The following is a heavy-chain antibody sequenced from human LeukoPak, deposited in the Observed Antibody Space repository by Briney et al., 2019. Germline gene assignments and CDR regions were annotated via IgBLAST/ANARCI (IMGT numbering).Heavy chain of an antibody. CDR1: GFTFSSCA. CDR3: ATPGITMIVVVPAFFDY. Sequence: GGSLRLSCAASGFTFSSCAMSWVRQAPGKGLEWVSAISGSGGSTYYADSVKGRFTISRDNSKNTLYLQMNSLRAEDTAVYYCATPGITMIVVVPAFFDYWGQGTLVTVSS. D-gene: IGHD3-22*01. CDR2: ISGSGGST. V-gene: IGHV3-23*01. J-gene: IGHJ4*02.